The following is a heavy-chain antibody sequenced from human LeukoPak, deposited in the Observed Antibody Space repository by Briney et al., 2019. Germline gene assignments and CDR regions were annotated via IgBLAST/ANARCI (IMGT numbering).Heavy chain of an antibody. CDR3: AKAPRFLEWPYPPHRFEP. V-gene: IGHV4-31*03. D-gene: IGHD3-3*01. Sequence: SSQTLSLTCTVSGGSISSGGYYWSWIRQHPGKGLEWIGYIYYSGSTYYNPSLKSRVTISVDTSKNQFSLKLSSVTAADTAGYYRAKAPRFLEWPYPPHRFEPWGQGTLVTVSS. CDR1: GGSISSGGYY. J-gene: IGHJ5*01. CDR2: IYYSGST.